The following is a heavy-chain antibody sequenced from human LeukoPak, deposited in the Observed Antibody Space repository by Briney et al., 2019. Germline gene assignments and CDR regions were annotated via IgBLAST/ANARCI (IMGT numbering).Heavy chain of an antibody. CDR2: IRYDGSNK. CDR1: GFTFSSYG. CDR3: ASWAIAAAGSTVDY. V-gene: IGHV3-30*02. Sequence: GGSLRLSCAASGFTFSSYGMHWVRQAPGKGLEWVAFIRYDGSNKYYADSVKGRFTISRDNAKNSLYLQMNSLRAEDTAVYYCASWAIAAAGSTVDYWGQGTLVAVSS. J-gene: IGHJ4*02. D-gene: IGHD6-13*01.